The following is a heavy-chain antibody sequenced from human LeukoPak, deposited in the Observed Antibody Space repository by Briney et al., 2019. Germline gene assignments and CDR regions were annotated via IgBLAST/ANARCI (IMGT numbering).Heavy chain of an antibody. Sequence: ASVRVSCKASGYTFTSYAMNWVRQAPGQGLEWMGWMNPNSGNTGYAQKFQGRVTITRNTSISTAYMELSSLRSEDTAVYYCARGSFINWITRGNDAFDIWGQGTMVTVSS. V-gene: IGHV1-8*03. J-gene: IGHJ3*02. CDR1: GYTFTSYA. D-gene: IGHD1-20*01. CDR3: ARGSFINWITRGNDAFDI. CDR2: MNPNSGNT.